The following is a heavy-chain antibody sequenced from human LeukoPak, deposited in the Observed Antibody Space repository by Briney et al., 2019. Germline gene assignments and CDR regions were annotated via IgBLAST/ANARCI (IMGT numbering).Heavy chain of an antibody. CDR1: GGTFNNLA. D-gene: IGHD4/OR15-4a*01. J-gene: IGHJ5*02. V-gene: IGHV1-69*13. CDR3: AQDHDYAFDP. CDR2: ITPPFGTA. Sequence: SLKVSCEASGGTFNNLAFTWVRQAPGQGLEWMGRITPPFGTADYPQKFQGRVSFSEDESTTTFYMELNSLTSENTAVYYRAQDHDYAFDPWGQGTLVTVSS.